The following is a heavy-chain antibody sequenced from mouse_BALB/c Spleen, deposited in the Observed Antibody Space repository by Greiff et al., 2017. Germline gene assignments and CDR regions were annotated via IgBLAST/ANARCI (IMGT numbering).Heavy chain of an antibody. J-gene: IGHJ4*01. CDR1: GFSLTSYG. CDR2: IWAGGST. D-gene: IGHD2-1*01. CDR3: ARDYYGNLFAMDY. V-gene: IGHV2-9*02. Sequence: VQGVESGPGLVAPSQSLSITCTVSGFSLTSYGVHWVRQPPGKGLEWLGVIWAGGSTNYNSALMSRLSISKDNSKSQVFLKMNSLQTDDTAMYYCARDYYGNLFAMDYWGQGTSVTVSS.